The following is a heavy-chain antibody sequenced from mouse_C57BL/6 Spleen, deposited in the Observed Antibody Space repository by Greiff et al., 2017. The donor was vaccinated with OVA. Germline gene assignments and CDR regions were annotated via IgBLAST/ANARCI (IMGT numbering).Heavy chain of an antibody. J-gene: IGHJ1*03. Sequence: EVKLVESGGGLVKPGGSLKLSCAASGFTFSSYAMSWVRQTPEKRLEWVATISDGGSYTYYPDNVKGRFTISRDNAKNNLYLQMSHLKSEDTAMYYCARGDYSNPWYFDVWGTGTTVTVSS. V-gene: IGHV5-4*03. CDR1: GFTFSSYA. CDR3: ARGDYSNPWYFDV. CDR2: ISDGGSYT. D-gene: IGHD2-5*01.